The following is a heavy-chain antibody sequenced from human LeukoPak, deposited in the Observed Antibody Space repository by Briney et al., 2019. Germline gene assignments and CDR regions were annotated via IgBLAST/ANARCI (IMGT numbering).Heavy chain of an antibody. Sequence: GGSLRLSCAPSGFTFGSYWMSWVRQAPGKGLEWVANIKQDGSEKYYVDSVKGRFTISRDNAKNSLYLQMNSLRAEDTAVYYCASTVTTVYWGQGTLVTVSS. CDR3: ASTVTTVY. D-gene: IGHD4-17*01. CDR1: GFTFGSYW. V-gene: IGHV3-7*03. CDR2: IKQDGSEK. J-gene: IGHJ4*02.